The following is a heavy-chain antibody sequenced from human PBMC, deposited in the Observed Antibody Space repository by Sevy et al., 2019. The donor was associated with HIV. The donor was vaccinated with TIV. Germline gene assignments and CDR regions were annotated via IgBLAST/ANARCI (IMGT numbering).Heavy chain of an antibody. D-gene: IGHD6-13*01. Sequence: GGSPRLSCVVSGYSFSSYAISWVRQAPGKGLEWVSTINGRGGSTYYADSVKGRFTISRDNPKNTLSLQMINLRVDDTAIYYCARPSPRIAAAASAFYDNWGQGTLVTVSS. CDR2: INGRGGST. J-gene: IGHJ4*02. V-gene: IGHV3-23*01. CDR1: GYSFSSYA. CDR3: ARPSPRIAAAASAFYDN.